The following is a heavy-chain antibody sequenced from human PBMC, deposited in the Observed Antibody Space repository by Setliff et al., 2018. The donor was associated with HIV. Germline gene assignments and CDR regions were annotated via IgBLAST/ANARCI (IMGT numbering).Heavy chain of an antibody. J-gene: IGHJ3*02. CDR1: GYSFTTYW. CDR2: IYPYDSDT. CDR3: ARRPYYDSWSGHQAFDI. D-gene: IGHD3-3*01. Sequence: PGESLKISCKGSGYSFTTYWIGRVRQMPGKGLEWMGIIYPYDSDTRYSPSFQGQVIISADKSISTAYVQWSGLKASDTAMYYCARRPYYDSWSGHQAFDIWGQGTMVTVSS. V-gene: IGHV5-51*01.